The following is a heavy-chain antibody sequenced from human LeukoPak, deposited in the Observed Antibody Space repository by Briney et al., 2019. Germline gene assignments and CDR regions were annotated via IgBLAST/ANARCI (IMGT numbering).Heavy chain of an antibody. CDR2: IYSGGST. J-gene: IGHJ4*02. V-gene: IGHV3-66*01. D-gene: IGHD6-19*01. CDR1: GFTVSSNY. Sequence: GGSLRLSCAASGFTVSSNYMSWVRQAPGKGLEWVSVIYSGGSTYYADSVKGRFTISRDNSKSTLYLQMNSLRAEDTAVYYCAREGQWLEGGYFDYWGQGTLVTVSS. CDR3: AREGQWLEGGYFDY.